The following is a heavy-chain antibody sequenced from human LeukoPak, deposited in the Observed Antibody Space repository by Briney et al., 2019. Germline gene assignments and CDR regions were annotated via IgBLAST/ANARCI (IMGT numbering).Heavy chain of an antibody. CDR3: ARGSPWWDNDAFDI. Sequence: SETLSLTCAVSGGSISSSNWWSWVRQPPGKGLEWIGEIYHSGSTNYNPSLKSRVTISVDKSKNQFSLKLSSVTAAGTAVYYCARGSPWWDNDAFDIWGQGTMVTVSS. V-gene: IGHV4-4*02. J-gene: IGHJ3*02. CDR1: GGSISSSNW. CDR2: IYHSGST. D-gene: IGHD2-8*02.